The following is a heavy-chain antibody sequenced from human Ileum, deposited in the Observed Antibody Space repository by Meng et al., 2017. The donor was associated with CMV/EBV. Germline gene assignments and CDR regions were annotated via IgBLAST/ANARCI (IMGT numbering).Heavy chain of an antibody. V-gene: IGHV4-59*01. J-gene: IGHJ4*02. CDR2: IYYSGST. D-gene: IGHD5-18*01. CDR3: ARSGTNSGYSQIDY. Sequence: SETLSLTCTVSGGSISSYYWSWIRQPPGKGLEWIGYIYYSGSTNYNPSLKSRVTISVDTSKNQFSLKLSSVTAADTAVYYCARSGTNSGYSQIDYWGQGTLVTVSS. CDR1: GGSISSYY.